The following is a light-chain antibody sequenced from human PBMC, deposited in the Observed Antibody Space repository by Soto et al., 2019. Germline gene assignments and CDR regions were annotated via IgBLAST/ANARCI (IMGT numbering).Light chain of an antibody. CDR2: ATS. Sequence: ESVFTQSPSTLSLSPGETATLSCRASQTVNSDYLAWFQQRPGQAPRLLIFATSRRATDIPDRFSGSGSGTDFTLAIRRLEPEDFAVYYCHQFGYSPRTFGQGSKV. V-gene: IGKV3-20*01. CDR1: QTVNSDY. CDR3: HQFGYSPRT. J-gene: IGKJ1*01.